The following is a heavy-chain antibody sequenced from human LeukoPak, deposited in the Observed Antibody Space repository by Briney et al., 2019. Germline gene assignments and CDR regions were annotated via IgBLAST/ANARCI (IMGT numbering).Heavy chain of an antibody. D-gene: IGHD2-2*01. CDR1: GFTFGNYW. CDR2: INSDESST. CDR3: ARGDCSSTSCSLAY. V-gene: IGHV3-74*01. Sequence: GGSLRLSCAASGFTFGNYWMHWVRQAPGKGLVWVSRINSDESSTFYADSVKGRFTISRDNAKNTLHLQMNSLRAEDTAVYYCARGDCSSTSCSLAYWGQGTLVTVSS. J-gene: IGHJ4*02.